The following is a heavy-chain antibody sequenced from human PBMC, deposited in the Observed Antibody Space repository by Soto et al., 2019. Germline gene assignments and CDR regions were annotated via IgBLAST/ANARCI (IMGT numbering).Heavy chain of an antibody. CDR2: LYPNGAA. Sequence: PGGSLRLSCAASGFTVSGSYLTWVRQAPGKGLKWVSVLYPNGAAFYADSVKGRFTISTDNSQNSVYLQMNTLRAEDTATYYCARGLGREYQDNRNYFHLDYWGQGTLVTVS. CDR1: GFTVSGSY. D-gene: IGHD1-20*01. V-gene: IGHV3-53*01. CDR3: ARGLGREYQDNRNYFHLDY. J-gene: IGHJ4*02.